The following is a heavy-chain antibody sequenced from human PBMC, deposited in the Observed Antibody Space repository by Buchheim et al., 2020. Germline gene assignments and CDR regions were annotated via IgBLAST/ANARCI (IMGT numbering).Heavy chain of an antibody. Sequence: EVPLLESGGGLVQPGGSLRLSCFASGFTFSNYAMTLVRQAPGKGLEWVSSITGTGHSTFFADSVKGRFPISRDNSKNTLFLQINTLRAEDTAVYYCAKSPSGVTAGYFYGIDVGGQGTT. D-gene: IGHD2-21*02. J-gene: IGHJ6*02. CDR3: AKSPSGVTAGYFYGIDV. CDR2: ITGTGHST. V-gene: IGHV3-23*01. CDR1: GFTFSNYA.